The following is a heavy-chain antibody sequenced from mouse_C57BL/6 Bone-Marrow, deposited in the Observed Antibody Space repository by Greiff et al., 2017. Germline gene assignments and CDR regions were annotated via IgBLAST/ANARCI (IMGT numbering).Heavy chain of an antibody. J-gene: IGHJ2*01. V-gene: IGHV1-80*01. CDR1: GYAFSSYW. D-gene: IGHD2-2*01. Sequence: QVQLQQSGAELVKPGASVKISCKASGYAFSSYWMNWVKQRPGKGLEWIGQIYPGDGDTNYNGKFKGKATLTADKSSSTASMQLSSLTSEDAAVYFCAIEGLSGLWLRRRTDYFDYWGQGTTLTVSS. CDR3: AIEGLSGLWLRRRTDYFDY. CDR2: IYPGDGDT.